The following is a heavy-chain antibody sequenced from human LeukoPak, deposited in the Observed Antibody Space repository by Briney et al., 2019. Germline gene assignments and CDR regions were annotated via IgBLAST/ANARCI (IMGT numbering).Heavy chain of an antibody. J-gene: IGHJ6*03. D-gene: IGHD1-7*01. Sequence: GASVKVSCKASGYTFTSYDINWVRQAPGQGLEWMGWMNPNSGNTGYAQKFQGRVTMTRNTSISTAYMELSSLRSEDTAVYYCARGEEKVYNWSYFYYYYYMDVWGKGTTVTVSS. CDR1: GYTFTSYD. CDR3: ARGEEKVYNWSYFYYYYYMDV. V-gene: IGHV1-8*01. CDR2: MNPNSGNT.